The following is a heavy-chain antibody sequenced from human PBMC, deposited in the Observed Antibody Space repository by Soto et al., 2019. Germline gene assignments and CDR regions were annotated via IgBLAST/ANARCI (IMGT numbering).Heavy chain of an antibody. Sequence: GGSLRLSCAASGFTFSDHYVDWVRQAPGKGLEWVGRIRNKANGFTTEYAASVKDRFIISRDDSKNSGYLQMSSLETEDTAVYYCVSSWGKYRYLDYWGQGTLVTVSS. V-gene: IGHV3-72*01. CDR1: GFTFSDHY. J-gene: IGHJ4*02. CDR2: IRNKANGFTT. D-gene: IGHD3-16*01. CDR3: VSSWGKYRYLDY.